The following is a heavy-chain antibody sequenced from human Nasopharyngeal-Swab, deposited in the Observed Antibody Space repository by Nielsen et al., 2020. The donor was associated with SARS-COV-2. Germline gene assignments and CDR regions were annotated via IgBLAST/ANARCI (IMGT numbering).Heavy chain of an antibody. J-gene: IGHJ6*02. CDR2: ISSSGSTI. D-gene: IGHD2-21*01. CDR1: GFTFSSYE. CDR3: ARVPALIPYYYYGMDV. V-gene: IGHV3-48*03. Sequence: GESLKISCAASGFTFSSYEMNWVRQAPGKGLEWVSYISSSGSTIYYADSVKGRFTISRDNAKNSLYLQMNSLRAEDTAVYYCARVPALIPYYYYGMDVLGQGTTVTVSS.